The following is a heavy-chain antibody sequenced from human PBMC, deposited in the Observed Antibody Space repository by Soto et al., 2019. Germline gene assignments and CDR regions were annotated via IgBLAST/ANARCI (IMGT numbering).Heavy chain of an antibody. V-gene: IGHV1-69*06. CDR1: GGTFSSYA. J-gene: IGHJ4*02. CDR3: ALAYCGGDCYSPPFDY. D-gene: IGHD2-21*02. Sequence: SVKVSCKASGGTFSSYAISWVRQAPGQGLEWMGGIIPIFGTANYAQKFPGRVTITADKSTSTAYMELSSLRSEDTAVYYCALAYCGGDCYSPPFDYWGQGTLVTVSS. CDR2: IIPIFGTA.